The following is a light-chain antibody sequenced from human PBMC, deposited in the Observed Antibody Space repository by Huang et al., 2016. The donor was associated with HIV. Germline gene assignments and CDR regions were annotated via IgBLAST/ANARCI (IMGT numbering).Light chain of an antibody. Sequence: IVLTQSPGTLSLSPGERATLSCRASQSVRSSYLAWSQQKPGQTPRLLIYGAYNRAGGIPIRFSGSQSGTDCTLAISSLEPEDFGVYYCQQYGSSPRTFGQGTKLEIK. CDR1: QSVRSSY. V-gene: IGKV3-20*01. CDR2: GAY. CDR3: QQYGSSPRT. J-gene: IGKJ2*01.